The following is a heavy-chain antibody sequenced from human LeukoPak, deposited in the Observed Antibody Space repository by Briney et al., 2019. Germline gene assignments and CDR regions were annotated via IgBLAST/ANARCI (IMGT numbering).Heavy chain of an antibody. CDR1: GFEFISYG. CDR2: INTDGSST. CDR3: TRELPREVTLDY. Sequence: GGSLRLSCAASGFEFISYGMQWVRQAPGKGLVWVSRINTDGSSTSYADSVKGRLTVSRDNAKNTLFLQVNSLRVEDTAVYFCTRELPREVTLDYWGQGTPVTVSS. J-gene: IGHJ4*01. D-gene: IGHD2-21*02. V-gene: IGHV3-74*01.